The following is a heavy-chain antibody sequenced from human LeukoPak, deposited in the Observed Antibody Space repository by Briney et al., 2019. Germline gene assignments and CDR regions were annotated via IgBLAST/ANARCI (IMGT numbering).Heavy chain of an antibody. D-gene: IGHD3-22*01. CDR3: ALNPDYYDSSGYGLNDY. J-gene: IGHJ4*02. V-gene: IGHV4-39*01. CDR2: IYYSGST. Sequence: SETLSLTCTVSGGSISSSYYYWGWIRQPPGKGLEWIGSIYYSGSTYYNPSLKSRVTISVDTSKNQFSLKLSSVTAADTAVYYCALNPDYYDSSGYGLNDYWGQGTLVTVSS. CDR1: GGSISSSYYY.